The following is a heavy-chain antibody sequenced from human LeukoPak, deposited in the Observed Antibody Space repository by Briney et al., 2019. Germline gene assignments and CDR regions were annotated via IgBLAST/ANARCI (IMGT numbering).Heavy chain of an antibody. Sequence: GGSLRLSCAASGFTFSSYEMNWVRQAPGKGLEWVSYISSSGSTIYYADSVKGRFTISRDNAKNLLYLQMNSLRAEDTAVYYCARDIGIPDGDYWGQGTLVTVSS. V-gene: IGHV3-48*03. D-gene: IGHD1-14*01. CDR3: ARDIGIPDGDY. J-gene: IGHJ4*02. CDR2: ISSSGSTI. CDR1: GFTFSSYE.